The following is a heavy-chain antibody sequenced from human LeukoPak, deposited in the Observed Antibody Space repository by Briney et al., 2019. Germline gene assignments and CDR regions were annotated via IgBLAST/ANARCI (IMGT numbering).Heavy chain of an antibody. CDR3: ARVPDY. J-gene: IGHJ4*02. CDR2: INHSGST. V-gene: IGHV4-34*01. CDR1: GGSFSGYY. Sequence: SETLSLTCAVYGGSFSGYYWSWILQPPGKGLEWIGEINHSGSTNYNPSLKSRVTISVDTSKNQFSLKLSSVTAADTAVYYCARVPDYWGQGTLVTVSS.